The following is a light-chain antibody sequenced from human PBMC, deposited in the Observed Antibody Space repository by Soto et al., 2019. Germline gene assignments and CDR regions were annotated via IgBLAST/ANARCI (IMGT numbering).Light chain of an antibody. CDR3: QKYISAPYT. J-gene: IGKJ3*01. CDR2: AAS. Sequence: DIQMTQSPSSLSASIGDRVTITCRASQDIRNSLAWYQHRPGKIPNLLIYAASTLQSGVPSRFSGRGSGTDFTLTISSLQPEDVATYYGQKYISAPYTFGPGTKVDIK. CDR1: QDIRNS. V-gene: IGKV1-27*01.